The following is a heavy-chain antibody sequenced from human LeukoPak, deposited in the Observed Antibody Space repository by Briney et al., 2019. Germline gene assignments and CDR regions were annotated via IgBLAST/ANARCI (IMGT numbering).Heavy chain of an antibody. CDR2: IYYSGST. J-gene: IGHJ4*02. CDR3: ARASYDFWSGYPTRFDY. V-gene: IGHV4-39*07. D-gene: IGHD3-3*01. Sequence: SETLSLTCTVSGGSISSSSYYWGWIRQPPGKGLEWIGSIYYSGSTYYNPSLKSRVTISVDTSKNQFSLKLSSVTAADTAVYYCARASYDFWSGYPTRFDYWGQGTLVTVSS. CDR1: GGSISSSSYY.